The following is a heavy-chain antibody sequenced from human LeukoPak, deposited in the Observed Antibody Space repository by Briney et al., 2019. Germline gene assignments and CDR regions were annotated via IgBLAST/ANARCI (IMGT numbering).Heavy chain of an antibody. V-gene: IGHV3-64*01. CDR3: ARGPSIAARYDAFDI. CDR2: ISSNGGTT. D-gene: IGHD6-6*01. CDR1: GFTFSSYA. Sequence: GGSLRLSCAASGFTFSSYAMHWVRQAPGKGLEYVSVISSNGGTTYYANSVKDRFTISRDSSKNTLYLQMGSLRAEDMAVYYCARGPSIAARYDAFDIWGQGTMVTVSS. J-gene: IGHJ3*02.